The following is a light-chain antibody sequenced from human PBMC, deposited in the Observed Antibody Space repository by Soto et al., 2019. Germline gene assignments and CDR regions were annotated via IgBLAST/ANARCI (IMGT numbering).Light chain of an antibody. CDR2: GAS. V-gene: IGKV3-15*01. Sequence: EIVLTQSPGTLSLSPGETATLSCRASQTIGRNYLAWYQQKRGQAPRLLIFGASTRATGIPARFSGSGSGTEFTLTINSLQSEDFAVYYCQQYNNWPRTFGQGTKVDIK. J-gene: IGKJ1*01. CDR1: QTIGRN. CDR3: QQYNNWPRT.